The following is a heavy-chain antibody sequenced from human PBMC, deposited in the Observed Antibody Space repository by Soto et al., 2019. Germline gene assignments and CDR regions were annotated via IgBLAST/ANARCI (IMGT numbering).Heavy chain of an antibody. CDR2: IFYSGNT. D-gene: IGHD2-15*01. Sequence: QVQLQESGPGLVKPSQTLSLTCTVSGGSISSGDYYWCWIRQPPGKGLEWIGSIFYSGNTHYNPALRSRLTIPVDTSKNQFSLKLSSVTAADTAVYYCARASAYTATDFDYWGQGTLVTVSS. CDR3: ARASAYTATDFDY. V-gene: IGHV4-30-4*01. J-gene: IGHJ4*02. CDR1: GGSISSGDYY.